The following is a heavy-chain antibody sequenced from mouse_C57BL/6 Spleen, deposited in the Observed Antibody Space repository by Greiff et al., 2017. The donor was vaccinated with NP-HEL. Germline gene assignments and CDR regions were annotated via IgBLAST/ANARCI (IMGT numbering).Heavy chain of an antibody. V-gene: IGHV1-69*01. CDR1: GYTFTSYW. CDR2: IDPSDSYT. Sequence: VQLQQSGAELVMPGASVKLSCKASGYTFTSYWMHWVKQRPGQGLEWIGEIDPSDSYTNYNQKFKGKSTLTVDKSSSTAYMQLSSLTSEDSAVYYCARKGDGYYRYFDVWGTRTTVTVSS. CDR3: ARKGDGYYRYFDV. J-gene: IGHJ1*03. D-gene: IGHD2-3*01.